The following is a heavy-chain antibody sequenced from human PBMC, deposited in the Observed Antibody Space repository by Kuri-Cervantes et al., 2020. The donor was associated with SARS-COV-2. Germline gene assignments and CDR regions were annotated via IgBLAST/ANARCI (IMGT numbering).Heavy chain of an antibody. CDR3: ARIGSSWYLHSPWFDP. CDR2: IFSNDEK. Sequence: SGPTLVKPTETPTLTCTVSGFSLSNARMGVSWIRQPPGKALEWLAHIFSNDEKSYSTSLKSRLTISKDTSKSQVVLTMTNMDPVDTATYYCARIGSSWYLHSPWFDPWGQGTLVTVSS. CDR1: GFSLSNARMG. J-gene: IGHJ5*02. V-gene: IGHV2-26*01. D-gene: IGHD6-13*01.